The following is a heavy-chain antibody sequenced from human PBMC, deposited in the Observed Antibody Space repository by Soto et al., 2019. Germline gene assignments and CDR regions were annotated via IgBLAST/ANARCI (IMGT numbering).Heavy chain of an antibody. Sequence: GGSLRLSCTVSGFIFEDFAMRWVRQAPGQGLEWVSGINWNGVNKGYAESVLGRFTISRDNAKKSLYLDMNYLRPEDTALYFCAKDVDSLGELWGYFQNWGQGTLVTVSS. V-gene: IGHV3-9*01. D-gene: IGHD3-16*01. CDR1: GFIFEDFA. CDR3: AKDVDSLGELWGYFQN. CDR2: INWNGVNK. J-gene: IGHJ1*01.